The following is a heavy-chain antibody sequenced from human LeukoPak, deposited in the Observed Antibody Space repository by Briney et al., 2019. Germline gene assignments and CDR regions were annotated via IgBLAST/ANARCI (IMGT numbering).Heavy chain of an antibody. CDR3: ASLSRGY. CDR2: IYHSGST. Sequence: PSQTLSLTCAVSGGSISSGRYSWSWIRQPPGKGLEWIGYIYHSGSTYYNPSLKSRVTISVDRSKNQFSLKLSSVTAADTAVYYCASLSRGYWGQGTLVTVSS. V-gene: IGHV4-30-2*01. CDR1: GGSISSGRYS. J-gene: IGHJ4*02.